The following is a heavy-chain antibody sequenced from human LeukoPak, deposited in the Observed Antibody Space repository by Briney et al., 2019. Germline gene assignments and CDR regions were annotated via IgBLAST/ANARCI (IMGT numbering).Heavy chain of an antibody. D-gene: IGHD3-10*01. CDR1: GGSSSGYY. J-gene: IGHJ6*02. CDR3: ARAPSYYYGSGSYFYYYGMDV. V-gene: IGHV4-34*01. CDR2: INHSGST. Sequence: SETLSLTCAVYGGSSSGYYWSWIRQPPGKGLEWIGEINHSGSTNYNPSLKSRVTISVDTSKNQFSLKLSSVTAADTAVYYCARAPSYYYGSGSYFYYYGMDVWGQGTTVTVSS.